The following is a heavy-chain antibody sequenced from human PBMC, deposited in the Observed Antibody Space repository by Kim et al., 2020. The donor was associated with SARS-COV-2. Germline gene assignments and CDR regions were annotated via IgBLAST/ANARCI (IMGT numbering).Heavy chain of an antibody. V-gene: IGHV3-30*01. CDR3: AGAHYYGSGSFYHFHY. Sequence: SVKCRFTISRDTSKNPLYVQMDSLRPEDTAVYYCAGAHYYGSGSFYHFHYWGQGTLVTVSS. J-gene: IGHJ4*02. D-gene: IGHD3-10*01.